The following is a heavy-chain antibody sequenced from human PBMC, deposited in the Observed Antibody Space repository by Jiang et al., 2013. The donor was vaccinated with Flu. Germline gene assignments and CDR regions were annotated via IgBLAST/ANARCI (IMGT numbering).Heavy chain of an antibody. V-gene: IGHV1-3*01. CDR2: INAGNGNT. CDR3: ARDQRIRITMVRGVTYFDY. Sequence: GAEVKKPGASVKVSCKASGYTFTSYAMHWVRQAPGQRLEWMGWINAGNGNTKYSQKFQGRVTITRDISASTAYMELSSLRSEDTAVYYCARDQRIRITMVRGVTYFDYWGQGTLVTVS. D-gene: IGHD3-10*01. CDR1: GYTFTSYA. J-gene: IGHJ4*02.